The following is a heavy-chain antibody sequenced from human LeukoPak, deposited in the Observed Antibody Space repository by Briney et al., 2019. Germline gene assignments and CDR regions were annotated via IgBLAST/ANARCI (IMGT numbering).Heavy chain of an antibody. Sequence: GASVKVSCKASGYIFTSYGISWVRQAPGQGLEWMGWINPYNGNTNYAQNLQGRVTMTTDTSTSTAYMELRSLRSDDTAMYYCARNYSIKWANWFHPWGQGTLVTVSS. CDR3: ARNYSIKWANWFHP. V-gene: IGHV1-18*01. J-gene: IGHJ5*02. CDR2: INPYNGNT. CDR1: GYIFTSYG. D-gene: IGHD6-13*01.